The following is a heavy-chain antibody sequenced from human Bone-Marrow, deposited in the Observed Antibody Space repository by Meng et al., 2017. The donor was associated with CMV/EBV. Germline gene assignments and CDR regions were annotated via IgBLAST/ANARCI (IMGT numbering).Heavy chain of an antibody. CDR1: GGTFSSYA. V-gene: IGHV1-2*02. Sequence: QVQLVKWGAEVKKPGPSVKVSCKASGGTFSSYAISWVQQAPGQGLEWMGWVNSKNEATNYARKFQCRVSMTRDTSISTAHMELSRLMSDDTAVYYCVRSSGWSLFDYWGQGTLVTVSS. J-gene: IGHJ4*02. CDR2: VNSKNEAT. CDR3: VRSSGWSLFDY. D-gene: IGHD6-19*01.